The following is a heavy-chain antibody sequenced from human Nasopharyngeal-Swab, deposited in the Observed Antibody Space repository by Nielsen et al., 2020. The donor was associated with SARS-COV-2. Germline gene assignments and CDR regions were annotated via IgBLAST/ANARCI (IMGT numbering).Heavy chain of an antibody. Sequence: WIRQPPGKGLEWIGNIYYSGSTYYSPSLKSRVTISVGTSKNQFSLKLSSVTAADTAVYYCASRLWSAYYVDYWGQGTLVTVSS. CDR2: IYYSGST. CDR3: ASRLWSAYYVDY. V-gene: IGHV4-39*01. D-gene: IGHD3-3*01. J-gene: IGHJ4*02.